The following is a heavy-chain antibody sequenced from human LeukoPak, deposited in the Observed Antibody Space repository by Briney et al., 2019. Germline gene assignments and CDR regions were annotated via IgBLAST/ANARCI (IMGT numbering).Heavy chain of an antibody. J-gene: IGHJ4*02. V-gene: IGHV4-59*01. Sequence: PSETLSLTCTVSGGSISSYYWSWIRQPPGKGLEWIGYIYYSGSTNYNTSLKSRVTISVDTSKNQFSLKLSSVTAADTAVYYCARGRYSSSSGDYWGQGTLVTVSS. D-gene: IGHD6-6*01. CDR2: IYYSGST. CDR3: ARGRYSSSSGDY. CDR1: GGSISSYY.